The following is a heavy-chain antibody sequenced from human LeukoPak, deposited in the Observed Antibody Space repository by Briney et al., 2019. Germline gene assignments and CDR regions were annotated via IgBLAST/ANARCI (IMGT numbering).Heavy chain of an antibody. J-gene: IGHJ3*01. CDR3: ARNHYYVPGSSDT. V-gene: IGHV3-48*03. CDR1: GFTFSSHE. D-gene: IGHD3-10*01. CDR2: ISSGGSTI. Sequence: GGSLRLSCAASGFTFSSHEMNWVRQPPGKGLEWVSYISSGGSTIYYADSVKGRFTVSRDNAKNSLYLQMNSLRGEDTAVYYCARNHYYVPGSSDTWGQGTIVTVSS.